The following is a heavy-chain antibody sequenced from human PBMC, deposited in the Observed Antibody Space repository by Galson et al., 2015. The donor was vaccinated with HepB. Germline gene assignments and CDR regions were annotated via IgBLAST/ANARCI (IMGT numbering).Heavy chain of an antibody. CDR3: AREAAAAGYYFDY. D-gene: IGHD6-13*01. CDR2: IWYDGSNK. CDR1: GFTFSSYG. J-gene: IGHJ4*02. Sequence: SLRLSCAASGFTFSSYGMHWVRQAPGKGLEWVAVIWYDGSNKYYADSVKGRFTISRDNSKNTLYLQMNSLRAEDTAVYYCAREAAAAGYYFDYWGQGTLVTVSS. V-gene: IGHV3-33*01.